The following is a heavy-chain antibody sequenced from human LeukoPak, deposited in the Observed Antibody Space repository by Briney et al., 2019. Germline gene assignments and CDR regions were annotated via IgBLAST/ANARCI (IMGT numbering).Heavy chain of an antibody. V-gene: IGHV4-59*08. CDR1: GGSISSYY. J-gene: IGHJ3*02. CDR2: IDYSGSA. CDR3: AKRRGLYFSTGTDTGTGGAFDI. Sequence: SETLSLTCTVSGGSISSYYWSWIRQPPGKWLEWIGYIDYSGSANSNPSLKSRVSISADTTTNPFCRSLRSVSDADTAVYYCAKRRGLYFSTGTDTGTGGAFDIWGQGTMVTVSS. D-gene: IGHD1-14*01.